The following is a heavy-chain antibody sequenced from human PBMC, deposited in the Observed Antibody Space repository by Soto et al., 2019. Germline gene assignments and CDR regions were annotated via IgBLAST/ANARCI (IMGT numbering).Heavy chain of an antibody. V-gene: IGHV4-34*01. CDR2: INHSGST. CDR1: GGSFSGYY. CDR3: ARGAAEARIRWYYYYGMDV. D-gene: IGHD6-13*01. Sequence: SETLSLTCAVYGGSFSGYYWSWIRQPPGKGLEWIGEINHSGSTNYNPSLKSRVTISVDTSKNQFSLKLSSVTAADTAVYYCARGAAEARIRWYYYYGMDVWGQGTTVTVS. J-gene: IGHJ6*02.